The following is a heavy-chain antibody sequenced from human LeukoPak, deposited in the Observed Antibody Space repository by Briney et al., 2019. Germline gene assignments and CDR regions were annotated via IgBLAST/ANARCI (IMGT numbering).Heavy chain of an antibody. CDR1: GGSFSGYY. CDR2: INHSGST. V-gene: IGHV4-34*01. J-gene: IGHJ6*02. CDR3: AIRGEGYGMDV. D-gene: IGHD3-3*01. Sequence: SETLSLTCAVYGGSFSGYYWSWIRQPPGKGLEWIGEINHSGSTNYNPSLKSRVTISVDTSKNQFSLKLSSVTAADTAVYYCAIRGEGYGMDVWGQGTTVTVSS.